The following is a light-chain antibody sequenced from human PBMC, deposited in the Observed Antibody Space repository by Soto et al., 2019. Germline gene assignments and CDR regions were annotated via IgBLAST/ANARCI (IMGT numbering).Light chain of an antibody. CDR3: CADAGRSTYV. CDR1: SSDVGSYNF. J-gene: IGLJ1*01. Sequence: QSALQQPASVSGSPGQSITLSCTRASSDVGSYNFVSWYQQHAGEVPKVMIYEVSKRPSGVSDRFSGSKSGNTASLTISGLQAEDEADYYCCADAGRSTYVFGTGTKVTVL. CDR2: EVS. V-gene: IGLV2-23*02.